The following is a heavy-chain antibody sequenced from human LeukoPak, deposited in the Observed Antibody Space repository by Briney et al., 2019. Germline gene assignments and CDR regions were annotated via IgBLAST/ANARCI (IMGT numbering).Heavy chain of an antibody. J-gene: IGHJ6*03. V-gene: IGHV5-51*01. D-gene: IGHD2-2*01. CDR2: IYPGDSDT. Sequence: GESLKISCKTSGYTFTGDWIGWVRQMPGKGLEWMGIIYPGDSDTKYNAPFQGQVTISADKSISTAYLQWGSLKASDTATYYCARPALYCSSTVCPPYMDVWGKGTTVTVSS. CDR3: ARPALYCSSTVCPPYMDV. CDR1: GYTFTGDW.